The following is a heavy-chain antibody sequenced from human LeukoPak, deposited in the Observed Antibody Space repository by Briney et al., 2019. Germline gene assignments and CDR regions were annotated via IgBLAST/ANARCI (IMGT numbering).Heavy chain of an antibody. CDR2: IYYSGST. CDR1: GGSISSSSYY. D-gene: IGHD3-10*01. Sequence: SETLSLTCTVSGGSISSSSYYWGWIRQPPGKGLKWIGSIYYSGSTYYNPSLKSRVTISVDTSKNHFSLKLSSVTAADTAVYYCARTANQYGSDNYNWFDPWGQGTLVIVSS. CDR3: ARTANQYGSDNYNWFDP. J-gene: IGHJ5*02. V-gene: IGHV4-39*02.